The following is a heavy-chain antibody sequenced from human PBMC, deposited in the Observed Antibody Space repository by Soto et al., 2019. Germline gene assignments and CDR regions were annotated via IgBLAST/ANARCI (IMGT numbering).Heavy chain of an antibody. V-gene: IGHV4-31*03. CDR1: GGSISSGGYY. CDR2: IYYSGST. D-gene: IGHD3-9*01. CDR3: ARVASNYYDILTGYYSPTCYFDY. J-gene: IGHJ4*02. Sequence: SETLSLTCTVSGGSISSGGYYWSWIRQHPGKGLEWIGYIYYSGSTYYNPSLKSRVTISVDTSKNQFSLKLSSVTAADTAVYYCARVASNYYDILTGYYSPTCYFDYWGQGTLVTVSS.